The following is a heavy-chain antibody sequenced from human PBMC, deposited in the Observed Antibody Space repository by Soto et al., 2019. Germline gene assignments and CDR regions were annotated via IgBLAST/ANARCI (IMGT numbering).Heavy chain of an antibody. D-gene: IGHD5-12*01. J-gene: IGHJ4*02. Sequence: TLSLTCIVSGASFSDANYYWVWIRQPPGEGLEWIVSFYYDGRTYYNASLKSRVTISVDTSKNHLSLMLTSVTAADTAVYYCARRSHIVLAPTWGQGTLVTVSS. CDR1: GASFSDANYY. CDR3: ARRSHIVLAPT. CDR2: FYYDGRT. V-gene: IGHV4-39*02.